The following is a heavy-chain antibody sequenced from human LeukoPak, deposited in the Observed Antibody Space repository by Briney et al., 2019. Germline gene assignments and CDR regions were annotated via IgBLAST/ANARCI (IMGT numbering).Heavy chain of an antibody. J-gene: IGHJ4*02. CDR2: MYHSGST. CDR3: ARDRCSSTSCYYGVDY. D-gene: IGHD2-2*01. CDR1: GYSISSGYY. Sequence: SETLSLTCAVSGYSISSGYYWGWIRQPPGKGLEWIGSMYHSGSTSYNPSLKSRVTISVDTSKNQLSLKLSSVTAADTAVYYCARDRCSSTSCYYGVDYWGQGTLVTVSP. V-gene: IGHV4-38-2*02.